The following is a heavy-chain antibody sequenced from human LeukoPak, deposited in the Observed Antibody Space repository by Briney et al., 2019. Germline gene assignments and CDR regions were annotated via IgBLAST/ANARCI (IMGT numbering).Heavy chain of an antibody. CDR1: GGSISSSSYY. Sequence: SETLSLTCTVSGGSISSSSYYWGWIRQPPVKGLEWIGSIYYSGSTYYNPSLKSRVTISVDTSKNQFSLKLSSVTAADTAVYYCARDSPAITMVRGVIITLTVVEYWGQGTLVTVSS. D-gene: IGHD3-10*01. CDR3: ARDSPAITMVRGVIITLTVVEY. V-gene: IGHV4-39*02. J-gene: IGHJ4*02. CDR2: IYYSGST.